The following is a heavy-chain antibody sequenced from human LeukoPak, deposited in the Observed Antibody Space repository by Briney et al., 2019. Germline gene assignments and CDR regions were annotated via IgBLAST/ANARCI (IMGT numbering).Heavy chain of an antibody. D-gene: IGHD2/OR15-2a*01. CDR2: ISDIGSI. J-gene: IGHJ4*02. V-gene: IGHV4-59*08. CDR1: GVSISSYY. Sequence: SETLSLTSTGSGVSISSYYWSWIRQPPGKGLEWIAYISDIGSINYNPSLKSRVTISLDTSKNQFSLKLSSVTAADTAVYYCAGHHPRNTVDFWGQGTLVTVSS. CDR3: AGHHPRNTVDF.